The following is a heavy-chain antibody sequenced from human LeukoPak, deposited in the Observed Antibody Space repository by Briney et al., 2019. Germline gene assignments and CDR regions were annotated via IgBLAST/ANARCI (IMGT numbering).Heavy chain of an antibody. D-gene: IGHD5-18*01. J-gene: IGHJ5*02. CDR3: ARALPHRRLMDTTMEQHWFDP. Sequence: ASVKVSCKASGYIFTSYFMHWVRQAPGQGLEWMGLINPSGGSTRYAQKFQGRVTMTRDMSTSTVYMELSSLKSEDTAVYYCARALPHRRLMDTTMEQHWFDPWGQGTLVTVSS. V-gene: IGHV1-46*01. CDR1: GYIFTSYF. CDR2: INPSGGST.